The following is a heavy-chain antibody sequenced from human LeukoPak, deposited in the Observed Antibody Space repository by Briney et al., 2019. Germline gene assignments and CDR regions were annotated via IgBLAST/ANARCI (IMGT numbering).Heavy chain of an antibody. CDR1: GFTFRSYW. V-gene: IGHV3-74*01. Sequence: PGGSLRLSCAGSGFTFRSYWMHWVRHAPGKGLVWVSRISGDGSSTAYADSVKGRFTISRDNAKNTLYLQMNSLRAEDTAVYYCARDIDCGGDCYRDYWGQGTLVTVSS. D-gene: IGHD2-21*02. CDR2: ISGDGSST. CDR3: ARDIDCGGDCYRDY. J-gene: IGHJ4*02.